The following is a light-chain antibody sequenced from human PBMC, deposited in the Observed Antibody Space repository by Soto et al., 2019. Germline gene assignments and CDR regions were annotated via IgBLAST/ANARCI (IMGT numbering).Light chain of an antibody. Sequence: EIVLTQSPGTLSLSPGERATLSCRASQSVRSSYLAWYQQKPGQAPRLLIYGASSRATGIPDRFSASGSGTDFTLTISRLEPEDFAVYYCQQYGSSGTFGQGTKVDIK. CDR2: GAS. V-gene: IGKV3-20*01. CDR3: QQYGSSGT. CDR1: QSVRSSY. J-gene: IGKJ1*01.